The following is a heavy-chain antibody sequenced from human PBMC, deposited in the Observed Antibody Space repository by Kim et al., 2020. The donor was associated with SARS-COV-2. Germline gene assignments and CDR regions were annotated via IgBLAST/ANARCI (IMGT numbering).Heavy chain of an antibody. J-gene: IGHJ1*01. Sequence: GGSLRLSCVASGFTFDEYGMTWVRQVPGKGLEWVSGVALNAKTKGYADSVKGRFTISRDNAKNYLFLQMNSLRVEDTALYYCVRGLTFHNLWGQGARVTVSS. CDR2: VALNAKTK. CDR3: VRGLTFHNL. CDR1: GFTFDEYG. V-gene: IGHV3-20*04.